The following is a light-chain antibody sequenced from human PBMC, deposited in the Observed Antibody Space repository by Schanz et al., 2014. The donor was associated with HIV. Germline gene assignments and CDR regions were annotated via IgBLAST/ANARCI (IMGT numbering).Light chain of an antibody. J-gene: IGKJ5*01. Sequence: DIQMAQSPSPLSASVGDRVTISCRASQSISHWLAWYQQKSGKAPRLLIYKASTLESGVPSRFSGSGSGTEFTLTISSLQPDDFATYYCQQYNSYPITFGQGTRLEIK. V-gene: IGKV1-5*03. CDR1: QSISHW. CDR3: QQYNSYPIT. CDR2: KAS.